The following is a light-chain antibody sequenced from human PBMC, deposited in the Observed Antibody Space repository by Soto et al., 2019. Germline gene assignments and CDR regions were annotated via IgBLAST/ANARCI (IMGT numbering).Light chain of an antibody. CDR3: ETWDSRGVV. V-gene: IGLV4-60*03. J-gene: IGLJ2*01. Sequence: QPVLTQSSSASASLGSSVKLTCTLSSGHSSYIIAWHHQQPEKAPRFLMTLEGSGSYNKGSGVPDRFSGSSSGADRYLTISTLQSDDEADYYCETWDSRGVVFGGGTKLTVL. CDR1: SGHSSYI. CDR2: LEGSGSY.